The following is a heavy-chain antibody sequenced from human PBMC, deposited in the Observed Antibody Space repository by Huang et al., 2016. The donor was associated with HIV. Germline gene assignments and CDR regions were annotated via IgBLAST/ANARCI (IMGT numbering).Heavy chain of an antibody. CDR2: IDPGGGDT. CDR1: GFTFTKNY. Sequence: QVQLVQSGAEVRKPGASVKVSCKASGFTFTKNYIHWVRQATGQGLEWMGRIDPGGGDTTYAQKFQDRVTMTRDTSTTTVYMELSSLKSDDTAVYFCSRGGSTGYQLLWSFDPWGQGTLVTVSS. J-gene: IGHJ5*02. D-gene: IGHD2-2*01. CDR3: SRGGSTGYQLLWSFDP. V-gene: IGHV1-46*03.